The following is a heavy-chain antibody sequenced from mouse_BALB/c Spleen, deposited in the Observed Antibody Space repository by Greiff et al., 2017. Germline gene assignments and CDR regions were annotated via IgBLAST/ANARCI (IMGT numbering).Heavy chain of an antibody. CDR2: INPSTGYT. CDR1: GYTFTSYW. Sequence: VQLQESGAELAKPGASVKMSCKASGYTFTSYWMHWVKQRPGQGLEWIGYINPSTGYTEYNQKFKDKATLTADKSSSTAYMQLSSLTSEDSAVYYCARGITTVVRYFDVWGAGTTVTVSS. D-gene: IGHD1-1*01. J-gene: IGHJ1*01. CDR3: ARGITTVVRYFDV. V-gene: IGHV1-7*01.